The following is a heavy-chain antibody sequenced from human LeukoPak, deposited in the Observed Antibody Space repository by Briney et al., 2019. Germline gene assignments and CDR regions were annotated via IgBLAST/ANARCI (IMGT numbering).Heavy chain of an antibody. CDR3: ARRLGGNSGFDY. Sequence: SETLSLTCTVSGGSISSYYWSWIRQPPGKGLEWIGYIYYSGSTNYNPSLKSRVTIPVDTSKNQFSLKLSSVTAADTAVYYCARRLGGNSGFDYWGQGTLVTVSS. D-gene: IGHD4-23*01. V-gene: IGHV4-59*08. CDR1: GGSISSYY. CDR2: IYYSGST. J-gene: IGHJ4*02.